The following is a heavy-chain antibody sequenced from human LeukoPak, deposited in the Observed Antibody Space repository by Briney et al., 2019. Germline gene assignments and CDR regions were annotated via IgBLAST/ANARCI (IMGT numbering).Heavy chain of an antibody. Sequence: PGGSLRLSCAASGFTFDDYAMHWVRQAPGKGLEWVSLISGDGNSTNYAGSVKGRFTISRDNSKNTVYLQMDSLSAEDTAVYYCAKVEYSSYWDYWGQGTLVTVSS. V-gene: IGHV3-43*02. CDR2: ISGDGNST. CDR3: AKVEYSSYWDY. D-gene: IGHD2-8*02. J-gene: IGHJ4*02. CDR1: GFTFDDYA.